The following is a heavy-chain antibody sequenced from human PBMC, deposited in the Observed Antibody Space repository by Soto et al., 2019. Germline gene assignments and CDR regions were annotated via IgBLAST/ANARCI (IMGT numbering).Heavy chain of an antibody. J-gene: IGHJ6*02. Sequence: SVKVSCKASGGTFSSYAISWVRQAPGQGLEWMGGIIPIFGTANYAQKFQGRVTITADESTSTAYMELSSLRSEDTAVYYCARPGFRGEEYYYYGMDVWGQGNTVTVSS. CDR3: ARPGFRGEEYYYYGMDV. V-gene: IGHV1-69*13. CDR1: GGTFSSYA. CDR2: IIPIFGTA. D-gene: IGHD3-16*01.